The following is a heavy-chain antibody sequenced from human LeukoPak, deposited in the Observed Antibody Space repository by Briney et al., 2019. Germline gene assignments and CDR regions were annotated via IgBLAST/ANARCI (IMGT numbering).Heavy chain of an antibody. CDR1: GYTFTGYY. CDR2: INPNSGGT. V-gene: IGHV1-2*02. CDR3: ARRYYDILTGYVYPFDY. D-gene: IGHD3-9*01. Sequence: GASVKVSCKASGYTFTGYYMHWVRQAPRQGLEWMGWINPNSGGTNYAQKFQGRVTMTRDTSISTAYMELSRLRSDDTAVYYCARRYYDILTGYVYPFDYWGQGTLVTVSS. J-gene: IGHJ4*02.